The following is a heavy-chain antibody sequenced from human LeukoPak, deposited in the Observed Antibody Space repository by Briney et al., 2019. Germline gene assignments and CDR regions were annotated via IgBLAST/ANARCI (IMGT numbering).Heavy chain of an antibody. CDR2: IYYSGST. D-gene: IGHD3-22*01. Sequence: SETLSLTCTVSGGSISSYYWSWIRQPPGKGLEWIGYIYYSGSTNYNPSLKSRVTISVDTSKNQFSLKLSSVTAADTAVYYCARGDYYDSSGYYRDAFDIWGQGTMVTVSS. V-gene: IGHV4-59*01. CDR3: ARGDYYDSSGYYRDAFDI. CDR1: GGSISSYY. J-gene: IGHJ3*02.